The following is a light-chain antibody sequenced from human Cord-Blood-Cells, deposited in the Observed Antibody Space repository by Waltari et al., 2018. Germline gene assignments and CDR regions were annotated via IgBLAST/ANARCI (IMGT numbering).Light chain of an antibody. V-gene: IGLV2-23*01. CDR1: SSDVGSYNL. J-gene: IGLJ3*02. CDR3: CSYAGSSTWV. Sequence: QSALTQPASVSGSPGQSITISCPGTSSDVGSYNLVSWYQQHPGKATKLMIYEGSKRPPGVSNRFSGSKSGNTASLTISGLQAEDEADYYCCSYAGSSTWVFGGGTKLTVL. CDR2: EGS.